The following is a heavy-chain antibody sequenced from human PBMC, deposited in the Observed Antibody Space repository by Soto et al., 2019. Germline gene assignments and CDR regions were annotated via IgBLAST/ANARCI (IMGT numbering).Heavy chain of an antibody. CDR2: IYYSGST. CDR3: ARDSGYGFDY. Sequence: SETLSLTCTVSGGSISSYYWSWIRQPPGKGLEWIGYIYYSGSTNYNPSLKSRVTISVDTSKNQFSLKLSSVTAADTAVYYCARDSGYGFDYWGQGTLVTVSS. D-gene: IGHD5-12*01. CDR1: GGSISSYY. V-gene: IGHV4-59*01. J-gene: IGHJ4*02.